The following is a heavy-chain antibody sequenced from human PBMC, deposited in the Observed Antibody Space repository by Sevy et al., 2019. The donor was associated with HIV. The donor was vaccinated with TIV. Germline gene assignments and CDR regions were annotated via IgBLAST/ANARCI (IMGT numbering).Heavy chain of an antibody. D-gene: IGHD3-22*01. Sequence: SETLSLTCTVSGGSISSSSYYWGWIRQPPGKGLEWIGSIYYSGSTYYNPSLKSRVTISVDTSKNQFSLKLSSVTAADTAVYYGARQGDYYDSSGYRYEGNYYYGMDVWGQGTTVTVSS. CDR3: ARQGDYYDSSGYRYEGNYYYGMDV. J-gene: IGHJ6*02. CDR2: IYYSGST. V-gene: IGHV4-39*01. CDR1: GGSISSSSYY.